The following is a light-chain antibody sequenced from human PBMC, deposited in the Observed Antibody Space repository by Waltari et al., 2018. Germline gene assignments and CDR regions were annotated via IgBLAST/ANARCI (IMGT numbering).Light chain of an antibody. V-gene: IGKV3-15*01. Sequence: ELVMTQSPATLSLSPGGKATLSCRASQSVSSNLAWYQQKPGQAPRLLIYGASTRATGIPARFSGSGSGTEFTLTISSLQSEDFAVYYCQQYNNWPPQFGQGTKVEIK. CDR1: QSVSSN. CDR2: GAS. CDR3: QQYNNWPPQ. J-gene: IGKJ1*01.